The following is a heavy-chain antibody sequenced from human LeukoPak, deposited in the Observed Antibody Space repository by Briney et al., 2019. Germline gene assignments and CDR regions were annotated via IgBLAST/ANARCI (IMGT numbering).Heavy chain of an antibody. CDR2: IYYSGST. CDR3: ARGPYDYVWGSYRSYLDY. V-gene: IGHV4-34*01. Sequence: SETLSLTCAVYGGSFSGYYWSWIRQPPGKGLEWIGYIYYSGSTYYNSSLKSRVTISVDTSKNQFSLKLSSVTAADTAVYYCARGPYDYVWGSYRSYLDYWGQGTLVTVSS. J-gene: IGHJ4*02. D-gene: IGHD3-16*02. CDR1: GGSFSGYY.